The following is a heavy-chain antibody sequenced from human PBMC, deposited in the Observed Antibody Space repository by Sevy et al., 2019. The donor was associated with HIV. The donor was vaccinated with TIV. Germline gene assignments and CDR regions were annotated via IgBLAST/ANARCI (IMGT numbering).Heavy chain of an antibody. D-gene: IGHD3-3*01. J-gene: IGHJ6*02. CDR3: ASGGSGDAWKYEYYYYGMAV. CDR2: MSPKSGNT. V-gene: IGHV1-8*02. CDR1: GDTFTTYD. Sequence: ASVKVSCKASGDTFTTYDINWVRQATGQGLEWMGWMSPKSGNTGFAQKFQGRLTMTRDTSISTAFMELSSLRSEDTAVYYCASGGSGDAWKYEYYYYGMAVWGQGTTVTVSS.